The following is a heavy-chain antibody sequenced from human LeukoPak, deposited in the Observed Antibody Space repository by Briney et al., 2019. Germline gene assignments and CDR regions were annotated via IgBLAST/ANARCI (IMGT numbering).Heavy chain of an antibody. J-gene: IGHJ6*02. CDR2: IYYSEST. CDR3: ARHNYDFWSGYYNPTLYYYYGMDV. V-gene: IGHV4-59*08. CDR1: DGSISSYY. D-gene: IGHD3-3*01. Sequence: SETLSLTCTVSDGSISSYYWSWIRQPPGKGLERIGYIYYSESTNYNPSLKSRVTISVDTSKNQFSLKLSSVTAADTAVYYCARHNYDFWSGYYNPTLYYYYGMDVWGQGTTVTVSS.